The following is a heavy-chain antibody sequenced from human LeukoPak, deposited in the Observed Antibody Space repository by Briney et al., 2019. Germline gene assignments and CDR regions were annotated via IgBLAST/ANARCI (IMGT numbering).Heavy chain of an antibody. CDR2: ISSSSSTI. Sequence: AGGSLRLSCAASGFTFSSYSMNWVRQAPGKGLEWVSYISSSSSTIYYADSVKGRFTISRDNAKNSLYLQMNSLRAEDTAVYYCASVYGGNSPNFDYWGQGTLVTVSS. D-gene: IGHD4-23*01. V-gene: IGHV3-48*01. J-gene: IGHJ4*02. CDR3: ASVYGGNSPNFDY. CDR1: GFTFSSYS.